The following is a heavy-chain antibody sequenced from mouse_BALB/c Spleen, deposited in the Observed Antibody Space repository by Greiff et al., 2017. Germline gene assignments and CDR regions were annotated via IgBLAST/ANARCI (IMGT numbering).Heavy chain of an antibody. CDR3: TRYSDGYYYFDY. V-gene: IGHV1-69*02. J-gene: IGHJ2*01. Sequence: QVQLQQPGAELVRPGASVKLSCKASGYTFTSYWINWVKQRPGQGLEWIGNIYPSDSYTNYNQKFKDKATLTVDKSSSTAYMQLSSPTSEDSAVYYCTRYSDGYYYFDYWRQGTTLTVSS. D-gene: IGHD2-3*01. CDR2: IYPSDSYT. CDR1: GYTFTSYW.